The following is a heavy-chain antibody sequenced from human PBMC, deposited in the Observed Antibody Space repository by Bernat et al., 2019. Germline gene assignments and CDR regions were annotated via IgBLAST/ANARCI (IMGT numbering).Heavy chain of an antibody. D-gene: IGHD3-22*01. CDR1: GFTSSSHA. J-gene: IGHJ3*02. CDR2: ISNSGGSA. CDR3: AASGYGTIDI. Sequence: EVQLLESGGGLVQPGGSLRLSCAASGFTSSSHAMSWVRQAPGRGLEGVSTISNSGGSAYYADSVKGRFTISRDNPKNTLSLQMNNLRAEDTAVYYCAASGYGTIDIWGQGTMVTVS. V-gene: IGHV3-23*01.